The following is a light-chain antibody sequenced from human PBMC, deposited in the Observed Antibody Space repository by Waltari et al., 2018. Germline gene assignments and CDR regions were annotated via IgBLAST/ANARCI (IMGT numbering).Light chain of an antibody. J-gene: IGLJ3*02. CDR3: SSYTSSSTEV. CDR1: SSDGGGYNY. V-gene: IGLV2-14*03. CDR2: DVS. Sequence: QSALTQPASVSGSPGQSITISCTGTSSDGGGYNYFPWYQQHQGKVPKLMIYDVSNRPSGVSNRFSGSKSGNTASLTISGLQAEDEADYYCSSYTSSSTEVFGGGTKLTVL.